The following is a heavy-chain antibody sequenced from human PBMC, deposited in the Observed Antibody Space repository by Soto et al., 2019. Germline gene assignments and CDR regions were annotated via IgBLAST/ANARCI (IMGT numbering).Heavy chain of an antibody. J-gene: IGHJ4*02. CDR3: AKGGRGYSSAPRFYFEY. V-gene: IGHV1-69*01. Sequence: QVQLVQAGAEVKKPGSSVKVSCQASGGIFSSNAIIWVRQAPGQGREWMGGILPIFDTTHYAQKFQGRVTITADESTSTDYMELSSLKSEDTALYSCAKGGRGYSSAPRFYFEYWGQGTLVTVSS. D-gene: IGHD5-18*01. CDR2: ILPIFDTT. CDR1: GGIFSSNA.